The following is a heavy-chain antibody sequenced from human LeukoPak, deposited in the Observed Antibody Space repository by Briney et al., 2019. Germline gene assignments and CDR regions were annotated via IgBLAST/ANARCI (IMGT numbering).Heavy chain of an antibody. Sequence: SETLSLTCTVSGGSFSSYYWSWIRQPPGKGLEWIGYIYYSGSTNYNPSLKSRVTISVDTSKNQFSLKLSSVTAADTAVYYCARHRGYCSSTSCYVVEGNWFDPWGQGTLVTVSS. CDR2: IYYSGST. J-gene: IGHJ5*02. D-gene: IGHD2-2*03. V-gene: IGHV4-59*08. CDR3: ARHRGYCSSTSCYVVEGNWFDP. CDR1: GGSFSSYY.